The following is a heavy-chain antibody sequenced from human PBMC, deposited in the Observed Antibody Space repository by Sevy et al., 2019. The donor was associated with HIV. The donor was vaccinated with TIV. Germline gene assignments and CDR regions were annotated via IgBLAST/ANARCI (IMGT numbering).Heavy chain of an antibody. CDR3: ARGGYYYDNAVYYAFDS. CDR2: IWSDGAYQ. D-gene: IGHD3-22*01. Sequence: GGSLRLSCTTSGFTFSAYAMHWVRQAPGKGLEWVAIIWSDGAYQYHGYSVKGRFTISRDNSKNTLYLQMNSLRVEDTAVYYCARGGYYYDNAVYYAFDSWGQGTLVTVSS. J-gene: IGHJ4*02. CDR1: GFTFSAYA. V-gene: IGHV3-33*01.